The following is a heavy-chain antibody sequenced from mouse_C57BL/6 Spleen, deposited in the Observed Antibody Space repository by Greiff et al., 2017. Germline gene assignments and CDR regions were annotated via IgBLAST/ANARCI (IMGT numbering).Heavy chain of an antibody. Sequence: EVKLQESGPGLVKPSQSLSLTCSVTGYSITSGYYWNWIRQFPGNKLEWMGYISYDGSNNYNPSLKNRISITRDTSKNQFFLKLNSVTTEDTATYYCARGDLFDYWGQGTTLTV. CDR1: GYSITSGYY. CDR3: ARGDLFDY. J-gene: IGHJ2*01. CDR2: ISYDGSN. V-gene: IGHV3-6*01.